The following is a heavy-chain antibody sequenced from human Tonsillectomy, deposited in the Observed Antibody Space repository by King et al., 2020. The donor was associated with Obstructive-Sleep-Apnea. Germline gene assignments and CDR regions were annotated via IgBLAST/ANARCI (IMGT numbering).Heavy chain of an antibody. D-gene: IGHD3-3*01. CDR2: ISYDGSNK. CDR3: ATTRFLEWLLLEY. V-gene: IGHV3-30*04. J-gene: IGHJ4*02. CDR1: GFTFSSYA. Sequence: QLVQSGGGVVQPGRSLRLSCAASGFTFSSYAMHWVRQAPGKGLEWVAVISYDGSNKYYADSVKGLFTISRDNSKNTLYLQMNSLRAEDTAVYYCATTRFLEWLLLEYWGQGTLVTVSS.